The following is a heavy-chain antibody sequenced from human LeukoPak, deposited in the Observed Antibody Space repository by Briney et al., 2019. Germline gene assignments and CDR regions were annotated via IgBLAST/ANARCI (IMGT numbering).Heavy chain of an antibody. CDR2: IYHSGST. D-gene: IGHD6-13*01. CDR3: ARAGTAAGDAFDI. CDR1: GGSISSGGYS. V-gene: IGHV4-30-2*01. Sequence: PSQTLSLTCAVSGGSISSGGYSWSWIRQPPGKGLEWIGYIYHSGSTYYNPSLKSRVTISVDRSKNQFSLKLSSVTAADTAVYYCARAGTAAGDAFDIWGQGTMVTVSP. J-gene: IGHJ3*02.